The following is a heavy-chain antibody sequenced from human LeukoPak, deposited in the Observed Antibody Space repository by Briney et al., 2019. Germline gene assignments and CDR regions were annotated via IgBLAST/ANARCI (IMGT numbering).Heavy chain of an antibody. V-gene: IGHV4-34*01. Sequence: SETLSLTCAVSGGSFSGHYWSWICQPPGEGLEWIGEINDSGSTKYNPSLKSRVTISADTSKNQFSLKLSSVTAADTAVYYCAKNNWFDPWGQGTLVTASS. CDR3: AKNNWFDP. CDR1: GGSFSGHY. CDR2: INDSGST. J-gene: IGHJ5*02.